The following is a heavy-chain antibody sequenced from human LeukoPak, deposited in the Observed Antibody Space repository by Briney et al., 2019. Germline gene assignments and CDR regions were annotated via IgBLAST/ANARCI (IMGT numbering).Heavy chain of an antibody. V-gene: IGHV4-39*07. J-gene: IGHJ6*02. CDR2: INHSGST. CDR3: ATTFSDIVVVPAAIPLVGMDV. CDR1: GGSISSSYYY. D-gene: IGHD2-2*02. Sequence: TSETLPLTCTVSGGSISSSYYYWSWIRQPPGKGLEWIGEINHSGSTNYNPSPKSRVTISVDTSKNQFSLKLSSVTAADTAVYYCATTFSDIVVVPAAIPLVGMDVWGQGTTVTVSS.